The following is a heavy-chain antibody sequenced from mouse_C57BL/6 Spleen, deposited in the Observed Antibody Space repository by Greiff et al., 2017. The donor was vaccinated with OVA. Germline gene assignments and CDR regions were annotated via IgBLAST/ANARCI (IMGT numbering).Heavy chain of an antibody. CDR3: TRRGSSPYYCDY. V-gene: IGHV1-15*01. J-gene: IGHJ2*01. Sequence: VQLQQSGAELVRPGASVTLSCKASGYTFTDYEMHWVKQTPVHGLEWIGAIDPETGGTAYNQKFKGKAILTADKSSSTAYMELRSLTSEDSAVYYCTRRGSSPYYCDYWGQGTTLTVSS. CDR1: GYTFTDYE. CDR2: IDPETGGT. D-gene: IGHD1-1*01.